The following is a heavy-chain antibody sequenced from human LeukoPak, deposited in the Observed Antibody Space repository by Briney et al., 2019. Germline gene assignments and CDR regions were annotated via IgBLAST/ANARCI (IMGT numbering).Heavy chain of an antibody. CDR1: GFDFRNYY. Sequence: PGGSVRLSCEASGFDFRNYYMSWVRQAPGKGLEWLANIKYDGTYTNYKDSVKGRLTLSRDNAKNSVYLQMNSLRAEDTAVYYCTRDEGATAATYRFDFWGRGTLVTVSS. J-gene: IGHJ4*02. CDR2: IKYDGTYT. V-gene: IGHV3-7*01. CDR3: TRDEGATAATYRFDF. D-gene: IGHD4/OR15-4a*01.